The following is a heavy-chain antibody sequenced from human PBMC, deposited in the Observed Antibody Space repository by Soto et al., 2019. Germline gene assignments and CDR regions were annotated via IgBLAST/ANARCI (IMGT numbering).Heavy chain of an antibody. Sequence: SETLSLTCTVSGGSISSYYWSWIRQPPGKGLEWIGYIYYSGSTNYNPSLKSRVTISVDTSKNQFSLKLSSVTAADTAVYYCARAGDGYNYLWYFDLWGRGTLVTVS. D-gene: IGHD5-12*01. CDR3: ARAGDGYNYLWYFDL. CDR1: GGSISSYY. V-gene: IGHV4-59*01. CDR2: IYYSGST. J-gene: IGHJ2*01.